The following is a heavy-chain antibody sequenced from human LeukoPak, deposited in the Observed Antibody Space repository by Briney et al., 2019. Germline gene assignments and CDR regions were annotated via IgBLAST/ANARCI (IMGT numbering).Heavy chain of an antibody. V-gene: IGHV1-8*03. D-gene: IGHD6-19*01. CDR3: ARGRQQWLVRGSWFDP. CDR1: GYTFTSYD. J-gene: IGHJ5*02. Sequence: GASVKVSCKASGYTFTSYDINWVRRATGQGLEWMGWMNPNSGNTGYAQKFQGRVTITRNTSISTAYMELSSLRSEDTAVYYCARGRQQWLVRGSWFDPWGQGTLVTVSS. CDR2: MNPNSGNT.